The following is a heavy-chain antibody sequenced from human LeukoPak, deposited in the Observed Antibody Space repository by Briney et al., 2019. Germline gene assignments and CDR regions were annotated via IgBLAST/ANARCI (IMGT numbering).Heavy chain of an antibody. CDR2: INHSGST. CDR1: GGSFSGYY. CDR3: ARRVVVTALGWFDP. D-gene: IGHD2-21*02. V-gene: IGHV4-34*01. Sequence: SETLSLTCAVYGGSFSGYYWSWIRQPPGKGLEWIGEINHSGSTNYNPSLKSRVTISVDTSKNQFSLKLSSVTAADTAVYYCARRVVVTALGWFDPWGQGTLVTVSS. J-gene: IGHJ5*02.